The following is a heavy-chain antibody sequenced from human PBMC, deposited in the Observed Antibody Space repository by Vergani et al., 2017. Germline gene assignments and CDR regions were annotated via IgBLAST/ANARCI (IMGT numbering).Heavy chain of an antibody. V-gene: IGHV4-31*03. CDR2: IYYSGST. CDR1: GGSISSGGYS. J-gene: IGHJ4*02. Sequence: QVQLQESGPGLVKPSHTLSLTCTVSGGSISSGGYSWSWIRQHPGKGLEWIGYIYYSGSTYYNPSLKSRVNISVDTSKNQFSLKLSSVTAADTAVYYCARARSDFWSGYPLDYWGQGTLVTVSS. D-gene: IGHD3-3*01. CDR3: ARARSDFWSGYPLDY.